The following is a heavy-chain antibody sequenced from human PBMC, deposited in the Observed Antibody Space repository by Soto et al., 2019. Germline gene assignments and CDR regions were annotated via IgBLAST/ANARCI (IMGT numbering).Heavy chain of an antibody. J-gene: IGHJ4*02. Sequence: ASVKVSCKASGGTFSSYTISWVRQAPGQGLEWMGRISPNNGKTNYAQKLQGRVTMTTDKSTSTAYMELRSLRSDDTAVYYCARGGPTIFDSDFDYWGQGTLVTVSS. CDR3: ARGGPTIFDSDFDY. V-gene: IGHV1-18*01. CDR1: GGTFSSYT. CDR2: ISPNNGKT. D-gene: IGHD3-3*01.